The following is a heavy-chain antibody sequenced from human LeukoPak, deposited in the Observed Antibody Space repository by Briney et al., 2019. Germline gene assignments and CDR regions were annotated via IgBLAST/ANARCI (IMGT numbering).Heavy chain of an antibody. CDR1: GFTFSNFW. CDR2: VKEDGTEK. CDR3: ARDLYYSSGWYDAFDI. J-gene: IGHJ3*02. D-gene: IGHD6-19*01. Sequence: GGSLRLSCAASGFTFSNFWMSWVRQAPGKGLEWVADVKEDGTEKYYVDSVKGRFTISRDNGENSLYLQMNSLRAEDTAVYYCARDLYYSSGWYDAFDIWGQGTMVTVSS. V-gene: IGHV3-7*01.